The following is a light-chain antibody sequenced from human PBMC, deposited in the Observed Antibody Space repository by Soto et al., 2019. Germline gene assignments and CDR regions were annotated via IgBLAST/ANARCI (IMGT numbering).Light chain of an antibody. CDR1: QSISSY. CDR2: AAS. V-gene: IGKV1-39*01. Sequence: DIQMTQSPSSLSASVGDRVTITCRASQSISSYLNWYQQKPGKAPKLLIYAASSLQSGVPSRFSGSGSGTDFTLTISSLQPEDFATYCCPPSYSTPYTFGQGTKLEIK. J-gene: IGKJ2*01. CDR3: PPSYSTPYT.